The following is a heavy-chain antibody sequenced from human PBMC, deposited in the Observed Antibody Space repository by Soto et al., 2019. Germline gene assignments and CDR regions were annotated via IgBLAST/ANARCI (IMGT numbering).Heavy chain of an antibody. CDR3: ARQCTGISRGSFDP. CDR2: ITGGGGST. Sequence: EVQLLESGGGLVQPGGSLRLSCAASGFTFNSYAINWVRQAPGKGLGLVSGITGGGGSTCYADSVKCLFTISIDSSKNTVYLQMTSLRAEDTAVYYCARQCTGISRGSFDPWGQGTLVTVSS. J-gene: IGHJ5*02. V-gene: IGHV3-23*01. D-gene: IGHD3-10*02. CDR1: GFTFNSYA.